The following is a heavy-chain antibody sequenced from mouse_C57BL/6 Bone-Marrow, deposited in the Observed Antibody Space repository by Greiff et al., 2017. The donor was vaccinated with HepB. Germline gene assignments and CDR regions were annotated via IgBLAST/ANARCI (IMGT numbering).Heavy chain of an antibody. J-gene: IGHJ2*01. CDR2: IHPNSGST. CDR1: GYTFTSYW. CDR3: ARGANWEVNFDY. D-gene: IGHD4-1*01. V-gene: IGHV1-64*01. Sequence: QVQLKQPGAELVKPGASVKLSCKASGYTFTSYWMHWVKQRPGQGLEWIGMIHPNSGSTNYNEKFKSKATLTVDKSSSTAYMQLSSLTSEDSAVYYCARGANWEVNFDYWGKGTTLTVSS.